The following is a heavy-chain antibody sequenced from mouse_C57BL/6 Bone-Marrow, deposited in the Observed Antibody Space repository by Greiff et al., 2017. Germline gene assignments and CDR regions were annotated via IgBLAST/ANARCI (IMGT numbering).Heavy chain of an antibody. CDR2: ISSGGDYI. CDR1: GFTFSSYA. D-gene: IGHD1-1*01. Sequence: EVKVVESGEGLVKPGGSLKLSCAASGFTFSSYAMSWVRQTPEKRLEWVAYISSGGDYIYYADNVKGRFTISRDNARNTLYLQMSSLKSEDTAMYYCTRAYYYGSSYWYFDVWGTGTTVTVSS. CDR3: TRAYYYGSSYWYFDV. V-gene: IGHV5-9-1*02. J-gene: IGHJ1*03.